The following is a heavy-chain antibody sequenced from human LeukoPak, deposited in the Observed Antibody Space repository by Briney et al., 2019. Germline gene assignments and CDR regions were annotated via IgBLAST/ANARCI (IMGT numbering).Heavy chain of an antibody. D-gene: IGHD3-9*01. CDR3: ARWLNYYDILPGYHRYFDY. V-gene: IGHV1-8*03. Sequence: ASVKVSCKASGYTFTNYDINWVRQATGQGLEWMGYMNPNSGNTGYAQKFQGRVTITKDTSISTAYMELYSLRSEDTAVYYCARWLNYYDILPGYHRYFDYWGQGTLVTVPP. CDR2: MNPNSGNT. CDR1: GYTFTNYD. J-gene: IGHJ4*02.